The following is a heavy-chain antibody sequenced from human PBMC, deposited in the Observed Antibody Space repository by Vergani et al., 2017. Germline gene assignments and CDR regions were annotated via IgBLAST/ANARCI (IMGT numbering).Heavy chain of an antibody. Sequence: QLQLVESGGGEVQPGRSLRLSCSAAGFPFIDYGVHWVRQAQGKGLEWVSVISYDGNKKNYADSVKGRFTISRDNSKNTLYLEMNALRAEDTAVYYCARDFLTRVTTLDYYYMGVWVKGTTVTVSS. CDR3: ARDFLTRVTTLDYYYMGV. J-gene: IGHJ6*03. CDR2: ISYDGNKK. D-gene: IGHD1-1*01. CDR1: GFPFIDYG. V-gene: IGHV3-30*03.